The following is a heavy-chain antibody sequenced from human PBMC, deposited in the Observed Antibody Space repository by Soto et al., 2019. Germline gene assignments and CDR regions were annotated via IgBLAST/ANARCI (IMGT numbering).Heavy chain of an antibody. CDR1: GYTFTSRG. CDR2: ISPHNGNT. V-gene: IGHV1-18*01. CDR3: VREAGDYDWYFDL. D-gene: IGHD4-17*01. J-gene: IGHJ2*01. Sequence: QVQLVQSGPEVKEPGASVKVSCKASGYTFTSRGIYWVRQAPGQGLEWMGGISPHNGNTHYVQSLQGRVTLTTDTSTSTAYMDLRSLRSDDTAVYYCVREAGDYDWYFDLWGRGTPVTVSS.